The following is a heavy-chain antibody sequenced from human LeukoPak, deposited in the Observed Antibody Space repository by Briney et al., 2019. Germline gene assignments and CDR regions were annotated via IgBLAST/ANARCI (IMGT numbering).Heavy chain of an antibody. CDR2: ISYSGTT. V-gene: IGHV4-31*03. CDR1: GGSINSGGYY. CDR3: AVGPHHYFDS. Sequence: SQTLSLTCTVSGGSINSGGYYWSWIRQHPGKGLEWIGYISYSGTTYYNPSLKSRLTISLDTSKNQFSLRLSSVSAADTAVYFCAVGPHHYFDSWGQGTLVTVSS. J-gene: IGHJ4*02.